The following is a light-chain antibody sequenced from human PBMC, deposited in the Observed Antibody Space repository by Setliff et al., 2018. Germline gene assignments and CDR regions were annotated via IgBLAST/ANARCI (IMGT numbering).Light chain of an antibody. Sequence: QSALTQPASVSGSPGQSITISCTGTSSDVGGYDYVSWYQQHTGKAPKFMIYDVSYRPSGVSNRFSGSKSGNTASLTISGLQAEDEADYYCSSYTSSSTLYVFGTGTKVTVL. CDR1: SSDVGGYDY. CDR3: SSYTSSSTLYV. CDR2: DVS. J-gene: IGLJ1*01. V-gene: IGLV2-14*03.